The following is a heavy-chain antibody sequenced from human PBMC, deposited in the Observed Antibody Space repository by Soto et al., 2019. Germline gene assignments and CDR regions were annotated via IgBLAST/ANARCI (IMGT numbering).Heavy chain of an antibody. J-gene: IGHJ6*02. CDR1: GFTFSLDS. D-gene: IGHD3-10*01. V-gene: IGHV3-48*02. CDR3: ARAVTWGLDV. Sequence: EVQLVESGGGLVQPGGSLRLSCAASGFTFSLDSMSWVRQAPGKGLEWVSYISRSSTGIHYADSVKGRFTISRDDATNSMHLPMNSLRDGDTAVYYCARAVTWGLDVWGQGTTVSISS. CDR2: ISRSSTGI.